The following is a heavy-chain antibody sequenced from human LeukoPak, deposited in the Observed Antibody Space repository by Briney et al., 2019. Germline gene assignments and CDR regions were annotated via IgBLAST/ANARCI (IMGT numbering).Heavy chain of an antibody. V-gene: IGHV4-59*08. J-gene: IGHJ3*02. CDR3: ARHSGSYLKSALHI. Sequence: PSETLSLTCTVSGGSISGYYWTWIRQPPGKGLELIGYIYHSGSTNYNPSHKTRVTISLDTSKNQFSLELTSVTAADTAVYYCARHSGSYLKSALHIWGQGTMVTVSS. CDR2: IYHSGST. D-gene: IGHD1-26*01. CDR1: GGSISGYY.